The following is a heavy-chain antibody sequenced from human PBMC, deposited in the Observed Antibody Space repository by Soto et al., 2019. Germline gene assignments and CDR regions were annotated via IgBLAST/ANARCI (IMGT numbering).Heavy chain of an antibody. D-gene: IGHD2-15*01. Sequence: QVQLVQSGAEVKKPGASVKVSCKASGYTFTSYDINWVRQATGQGLEWMGWMNPNTGNTGYAQKFKGRVSMTRNTSSRTAYMDLSSLRSVDTAVYYSARGKTCFGMDVWGQGTTVTVSS. CDR1: GYTFTSYD. V-gene: IGHV1-8*01. J-gene: IGHJ6*02. CDR2: MNPNTGNT. CDR3: ARGKTCFGMDV.